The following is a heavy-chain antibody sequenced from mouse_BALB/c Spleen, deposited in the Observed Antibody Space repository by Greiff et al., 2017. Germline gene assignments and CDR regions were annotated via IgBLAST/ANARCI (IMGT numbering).Heavy chain of an antibody. V-gene: IGHV1-5*01. J-gene: IGHJ3*01. CDR2: IYPGNSDT. D-gene: IGHD2-1*01. Sequence: EVQLQQSGTVLARPGASVKMSCKASGYTFTSYWMHWVKQRPGQGLEWIGAIYPGNSDTSYNQKFKGKAKLTAVTSTSTAYMELSSLTNEDSAVYYCTRNYYGQEGFAYWGQGTLVTVSA. CDR3: TRNYYGQEGFAY. CDR1: GYTFTSYW.